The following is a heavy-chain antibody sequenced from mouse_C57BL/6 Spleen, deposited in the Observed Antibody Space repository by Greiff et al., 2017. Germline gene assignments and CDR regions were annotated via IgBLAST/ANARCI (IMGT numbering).Heavy chain of an antibody. CDR1: GFTFSSYA. Sequence: EVKLQESGGGLVKPGGSLKLSCAASGFTFSSYAMSWVRQTPEKRLEWVATISDGGSYTYYPDNVKGRFTISRDNAKNNLYLQMSHLKYEDTAMYYCASYGNYEGPFAYWGQGTLVTVSA. V-gene: IGHV5-4*03. D-gene: IGHD2-1*01. CDR2: ISDGGSYT. J-gene: IGHJ3*01. CDR3: ASYGNYEGPFAY.